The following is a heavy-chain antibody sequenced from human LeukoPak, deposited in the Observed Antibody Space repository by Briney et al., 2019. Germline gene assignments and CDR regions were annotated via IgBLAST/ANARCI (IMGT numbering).Heavy chain of an antibody. J-gene: IGHJ4*02. CDR2: INPSGGST. CDR3: ARDADTAMGVQESNYFDY. D-gene: IGHD5-18*01. Sequence: GASVKVSCKASGYTFTSYYMHWVRQAPGQGLEWMGIINPSGGSTSYAQKFQGRVTMSRDTSTSTVYMELSSLRSEDTAVYYCARDADTAMGVQESNYFDYWGQETVVPLFS. CDR1: GYTFTSYY. V-gene: IGHV1-46*01.